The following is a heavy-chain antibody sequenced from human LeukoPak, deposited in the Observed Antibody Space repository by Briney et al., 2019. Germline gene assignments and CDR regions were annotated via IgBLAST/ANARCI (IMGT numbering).Heavy chain of an antibody. CDR3: AKGISGSCYSAIDK. J-gene: IGHJ4*02. Sequence: GGSLRLSCAASGFTFSNYAMTWVRQAPGKGLEWVSVISDGGDNTYYADSVKDRFTISRDNSKNTLFLEMNSLRAEDTAVYYCAKGISGSCYSAIDKWGQGTLVLVS. V-gene: IGHV3-23*01. D-gene: IGHD2-15*01. CDR2: ISDGGDNT. CDR1: GFTFSNYA.